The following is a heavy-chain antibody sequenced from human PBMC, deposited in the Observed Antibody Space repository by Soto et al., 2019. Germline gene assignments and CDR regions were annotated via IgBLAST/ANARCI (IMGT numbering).Heavy chain of an antibody. D-gene: IGHD1-26*01. V-gene: IGHV4-59*01. Sequence: SETLSLTCTVSGGSISSYYWTWIRQPPGKGLEWIAYIYDRGTTNYNPSLKRRVTISLDTSKNQFSLKMSSVTAADTAMYYCDRAGTWSSSYYGLDIWGQGIMVTVSS. CDR2: IYDRGTT. CDR3: DRAGTWSSSYYGLDI. J-gene: IGHJ6*02. CDR1: GGSISSYY.